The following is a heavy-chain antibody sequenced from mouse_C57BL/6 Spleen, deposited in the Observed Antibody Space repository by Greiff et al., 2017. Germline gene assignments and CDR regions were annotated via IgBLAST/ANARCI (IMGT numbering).Heavy chain of an antibody. Sequence: EVQLQQSGPELVKPGASVKISCKASGYTFTDYYMNWVKQSHGKSLEWIGDINPNNGGTSYNQKFKGKATLTVDKSSSTAYMELRSLTSEDSAVYYCARGDYYYGSSSDYWGQGTTLTVSS. CDR2: INPNNGGT. CDR1: GYTFTDYY. D-gene: IGHD1-1*01. J-gene: IGHJ2*01. CDR3: ARGDYYYGSSSDY. V-gene: IGHV1-26*01.